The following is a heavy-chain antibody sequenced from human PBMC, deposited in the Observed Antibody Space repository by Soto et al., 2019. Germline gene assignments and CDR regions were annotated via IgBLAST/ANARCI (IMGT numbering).Heavy chain of an antibody. Sequence: SETLSLTCTVSGGSISSGGYYWSWIRQHPGKGLEWIGYIYYSGSTYYNPSLKSRVTISVGTSKNQFSLKLSSVTAADTAVYYCARVCSSTSCYVTNWFDPWGQGTLVTVSS. CDR1: GGSISSGGYY. V-gene: IGHV4-31*03. J-gene: IGHJ5*02. D-gene: IGHD2-2*01. CDR2: IYYSGST. CDR3: ARVCSSTSCYVTNWFDP.